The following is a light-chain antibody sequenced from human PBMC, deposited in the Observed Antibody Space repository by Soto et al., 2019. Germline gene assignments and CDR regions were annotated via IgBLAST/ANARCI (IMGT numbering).Light chain of an antibody. V-gene: IGLV1-40*01. CDR2: GNS. J-gene: IGLJ3*02. CDR1: SSNIGAGYD. Sequence: QSVLTQPPSVSGAPGQRVTISCTGSSSNIGAGYDVHWYQQLPGTAPKLLIYGNSNRPSGVPDRFSGSKSGTSASLAITGLRAEDEADYYCHSYDSSLSGWVFGRGTQLTVL. CDR3: HSYDSSLSGWV.